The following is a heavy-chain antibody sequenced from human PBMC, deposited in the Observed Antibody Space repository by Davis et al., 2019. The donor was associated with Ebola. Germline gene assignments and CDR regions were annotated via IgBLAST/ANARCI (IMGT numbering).Heavy chain of an antibody. CDR1: GFTFSSYA. J-gene: IGHJ4*02. V-gene: IGHV3-23*01. CDR2: ISGSGGST. Sequence: GESLKISCAASGFTFSSYAMSWVRQAPGKGLEWVSAISGSGGSTYYADSVKGRFTISRDNSKNTLYLQMYSLRAEDTAVYYCARFRPFDYWGQGTLVTVSS. D-gene: IGHD3-3*01. CDR3: ARFRPFDY.